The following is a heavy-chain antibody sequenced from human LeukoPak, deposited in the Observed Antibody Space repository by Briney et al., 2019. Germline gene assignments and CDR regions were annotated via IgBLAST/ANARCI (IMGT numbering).Heavy chain of an antibody. CDR3: AIGGTMVRGGTFGY. Sequence: GGSLRLSCAASGFTFSSYTMNWVRQAPGKGLEWVSYISSGSNTIYYAGSVKGRFTISRDNTKNSLYLQMNSLRAEDTAVYYCAIGGTMVRGGTFGYWGQGTLVTVSS. J-gene: IGHJ4*02. V-gene: IGHV3-48*04. CDR1: GFTFSSYT. CDR2: ISSGSNTI. D-gene: IGHD3-10*01.